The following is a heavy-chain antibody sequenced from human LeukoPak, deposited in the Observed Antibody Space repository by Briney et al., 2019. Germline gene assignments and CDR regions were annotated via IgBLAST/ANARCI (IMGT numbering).Heavy chain of an antibody. J-gene: IGHJ4*02. CDR1: GFTFSSFA. CDR2: ISSSGRKT. Sequence: GGSLRLSCAASGFTFSSFAMSWVRQTPGMGLEWVSSISSSGRKTYYADSVKGRFTISRDNSENTLYLQVSSLRAEDTAMYYCAKRDRPCIADCSAPYYFDYWGQGTLVSVSS. D-gene: IGHD2-21*02. V-gene: IGHV3-23*01. CDR3: AKRDRPCIADCSAPYYFDY.